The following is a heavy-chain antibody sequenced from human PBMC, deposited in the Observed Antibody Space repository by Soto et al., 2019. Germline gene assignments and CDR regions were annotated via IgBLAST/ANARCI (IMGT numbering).Heavy chain of an antibody. CDR3: AKTIWSGYLWSLDP. J-gene: IGHJ5*02. CDR2: IYWDDDK. V-gene: IGHV2-5*02. D-gene: IGHD3-3*01. Sequence: SGPTLVNPTQTLTLTCTFSGFSLSTSGVGVGWIRQPPGKALEWLALIYWDDDKRYSPSLKSRLTITKDTSKNQVVLTMTNMDPVDTATYYCAKTIWSGYLWSLDPWGQGTLVTVSS. CDR1: GFSLSTSGVG.